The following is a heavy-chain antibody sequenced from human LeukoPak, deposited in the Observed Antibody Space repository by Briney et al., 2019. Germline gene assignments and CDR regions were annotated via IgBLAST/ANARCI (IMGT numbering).Heavy chain of an antibody. D-gene: IGHD3-3*01. J-gene: IGHJ5*02. CDR2: IYTSGRT. Sequence: SETLSLTCTVSGGSISSGSYYWSWIRQPAGEGLEWIGRIYTSGRTNYNPSLKSRVTISVDTSKNQFSLKLSSVTAADTAVYYCARDFLTGTVFGVVHNWFDPWGQGTLVTVSS. V-gene: IGHV4-61*02. CDR3: ARDFLTGTVFGVVHNWFDP. CDR1: GGSISSGSYY.